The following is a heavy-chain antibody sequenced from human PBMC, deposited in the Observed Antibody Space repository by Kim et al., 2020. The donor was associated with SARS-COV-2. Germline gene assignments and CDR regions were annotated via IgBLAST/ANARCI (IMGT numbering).Heavy chain of an antibody. Sequence: SETLSLTCAVYGGSFSGYYWSWIRQPPGKGLEWIGEINHSGSTNYNPSLKSRVTISVDTSKNQFSLKLSSVTAADTAVYYCAREAGRGVGRGGYYYYYG. J-gene: IGHJ6*01. CDR1: GGSFSGYY. CDR3: AREAGRGVGRGGYYYYYG. V-gene: IGHV4-34*01. D-gene: IGHD3-10*01. CDR2: INHSGST.